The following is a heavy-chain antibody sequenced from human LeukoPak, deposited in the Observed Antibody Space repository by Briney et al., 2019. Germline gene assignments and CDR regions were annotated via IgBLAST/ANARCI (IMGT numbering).Heavy chain of an antibody. CDR1: GYTYTSYG. J-gene: IGHJ3*02. CDR3: ARAVEVAGWAFDI. Sequence: GASVKVSCKASGYTYTSYGISWCRQAPGQGLEWRGWISAYNGNTNYAQKLQGRVTMTTDTSTSTAYMALRSLRSDDTAVYYCARAVEVAGWAFDIWGQGTMVTVSS. CDR2: ISAYNGNT. V-gene: IGHV1-18*01. D-gene: IGHD2-15*01.